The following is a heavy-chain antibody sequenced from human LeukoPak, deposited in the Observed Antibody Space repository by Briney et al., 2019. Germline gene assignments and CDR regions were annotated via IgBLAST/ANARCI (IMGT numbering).Heavy chain of an antibody. CDR2: IYTSGST. D-gene: IGHD3-9*01. Sequence: SETLSLTCTVSGGSISSGSYYWSWIRQPAGRGLEWIGRIYTSGSTNYNPSLKSRATISVDASKNQFSLKLSSVTAADTAMYYCASRTGYQHSWGQGTLVTVSS. J-gene: IGHJ4*02. CDR1: GGSISSGSYY. V-gene: IGHV4-61*02. CDR3: ASRTGYQHS.